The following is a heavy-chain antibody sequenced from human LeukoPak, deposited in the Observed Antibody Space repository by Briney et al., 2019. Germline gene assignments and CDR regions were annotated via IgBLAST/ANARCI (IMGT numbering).Heavy chain of an antibody. D-gene: IGHD2-21*02. CDR2: IWYDGSNK. V-gene: IGHV3-33*01. CDR1: GFTFSSYG. Sequence: PGRSLRLSCAASGFTFSSYGMHWVRQAPGKGLEWVAVIWYDGSNKYYTDSVKGRFTISRDNSKNTLYLQMNSLRAEDTAVYYCARVMRGVVVTAIYYYYGMDVWGQGTTVTVSS. CDR3: ARVMRGVVVTAIYYYYGMDV. J-gene: IGHJ6*02.